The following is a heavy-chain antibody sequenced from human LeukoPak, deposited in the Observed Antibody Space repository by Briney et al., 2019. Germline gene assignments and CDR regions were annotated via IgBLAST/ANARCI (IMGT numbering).Heavy chain of an antibody. CDR3: AGDYCSTTSCRFDY. D-gene: IGHD2-2*01. Sequence: RGSLRLSCAASGFTFSSYSMSWIRPAPGKGLEWVSSISSGSSIIYYADSVKGRFTISRDNAKNSLYLQMNSLRAEDTAVYYCAGDYCSTTSCRFDYWGQGTLVTVSS. CDR1: GFTFSSYS. J-gene: IGHJ4*02. CDR2: ISSGSSII. V-gene: IGHV3-48*01.